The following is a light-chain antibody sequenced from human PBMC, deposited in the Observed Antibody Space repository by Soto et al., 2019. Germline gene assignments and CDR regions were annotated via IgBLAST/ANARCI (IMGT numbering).Light chain of an antibody. CDR2: DVT. Sequence: QSVLTQPASVSGSPGQSITISCTGTTNDIAVYSYVAWYQQHPGKAPNLMIYDVTTRPSGVSDRFSGSKSGDTASLTISGLQAEDEAIYYCSSYRSGSTTVVFGGGTKLTVL. CDR1: TNDIAVYSY. J-gene: IGLJ3*02. CDR3: SSYRSGSTTVV. V-gene: IGLV2-14*03.